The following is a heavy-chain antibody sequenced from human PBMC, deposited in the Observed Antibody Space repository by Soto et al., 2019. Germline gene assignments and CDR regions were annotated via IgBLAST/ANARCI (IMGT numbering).Heavy chain of an antibody. CDR2: IHYSGTT. D-gene: IGHD1-26*01. Sequence: LSLTCTIYGGSISSYFWSWVRQPPGKGLEWIGYIHYSGTTVYSPSLKSRVTMSIDTSENQFTLNLTSVTAADTAVYYCARDTGSYYLDSWGQGSLATNYS. CDR1: GGSISSYF. V-gene: IGHV4-59*01. J-gene: IGHJ4*01. CDR3: ARDTGSYYLDS.